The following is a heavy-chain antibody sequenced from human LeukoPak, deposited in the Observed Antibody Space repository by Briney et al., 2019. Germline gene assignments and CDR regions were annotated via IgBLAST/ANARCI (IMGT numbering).Heavy chain of an antibody. CDR1: GFTFSSYA. V-gene: IGHV3-53*01. J-gene: IGHJ4*02. CDR3: ASGLNKAAGEEVRDY. CDR2: IYSGGST. Sequence: GGSLRLSCAASGFTFSSYAMSWVRQAPGRGLAWVSVIYSGGSTYYADSVKGRFTISRDNSKNTLYLQMNSLRAEDTAVYYCASGLNKAAGEEVRDYWGQGTLVTVSS. D-gene: IGHD6-13*01.